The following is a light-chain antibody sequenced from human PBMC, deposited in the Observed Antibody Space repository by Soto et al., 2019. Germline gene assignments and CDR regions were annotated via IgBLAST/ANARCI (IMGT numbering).Light chain of an antibody. CDR1: SSDVGAYNY. CDR3: SSFTVMNTQV. CDR2: DVN. J-gene: IGLJ2*01. V-gene: IGLV2-14*03. Sequence: QSVLTQPASVSEFPGQSVTISCIGTSSDVGAYNYVSWYQQHPGKASKLIIFDVNRRPSGISNRFSGSKSGNTASLTVSGLQADDEADYYCSSFTVMNTQVFGGGTKVTVL.